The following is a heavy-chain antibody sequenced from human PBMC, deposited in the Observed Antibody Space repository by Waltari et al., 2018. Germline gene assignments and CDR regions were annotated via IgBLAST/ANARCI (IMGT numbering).Heavy chain of an antibody. Sequence: EVQLVESGGGLVQPGGSLRLSCAASGFTFSSYEMNWVRQAPGKGLEWVSDISSSGSTIYYADSVKGRFTISRDNAKNSLYLQMNSLRAEDTAVYYCARETAHGGGMDVWGQGTTVTVSS. V-gene: IGHV3-48*03. CDR1: GFTFSSYE. CDR2: ISSSGSTI. CDR3: ARETAHGGGMDV. J-gene: IGHJ6*02.